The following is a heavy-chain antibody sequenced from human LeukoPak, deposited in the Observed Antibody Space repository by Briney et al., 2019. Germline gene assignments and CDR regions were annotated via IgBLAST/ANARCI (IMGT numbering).Heavy chain of an antibody. Sequence: GASLQISCKGSGSIFTSYWIGWVRQLPGKGLEWMGIIYPGDSDTRYSPSFQGQVTISADKSISTAYLQWSSLKASDTAMYYCARHVNPSSWSPFDAFDIWGQGTMVTVSS. J-gene: IGHJ3*02. D-gene: IGHD6-13*01. CDR2: IYPGDSDT. CDR1: GSIFTSYW. V-gene: IGHV5-51*01. CDR3: ARHVNPSSWSPFDAFDI.